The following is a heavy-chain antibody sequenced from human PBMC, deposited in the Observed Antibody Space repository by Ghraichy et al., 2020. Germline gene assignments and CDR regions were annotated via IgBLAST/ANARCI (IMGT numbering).Heavy chain of an antibody. CDR2: ISGRGGGT. CDR1: GFTFSTCA. J-gene: IGHJ4*02. Sequence: GGSLRLSCAASGFTFSTCAMSWVRQAPGKGLEWVSGISGRGGGTYYADSVKGRFTISRDNSKNFLYLQMNSLRAEDTAVYYCAKEDGYNAPLDYWGQGTLVTVSS. V-gene: IGHV3-23*01. D-gene: IGHD5-24*01. CDR3: AKEDGYNAPLDY.